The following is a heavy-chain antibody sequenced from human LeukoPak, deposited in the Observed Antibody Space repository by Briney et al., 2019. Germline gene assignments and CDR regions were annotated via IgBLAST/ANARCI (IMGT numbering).Heavy chain of an antibody. CDR3: ARDDWGY. CDR2: IYISGST. D-gene: IGHD3-9*01. J-gene: IGHJ4*02. Sequence: SETLSLTCTVSGGSISSYYWNWIRQPAGKGLEWIGRIYISGSTNYNPSLKSQVTMSIDTSKNQISLKLRSVTATDTAVYYCARDDWGYWGQGTTVTVSS. V-gene: IGHV4-4*07. CDR1: GGSISSYY.